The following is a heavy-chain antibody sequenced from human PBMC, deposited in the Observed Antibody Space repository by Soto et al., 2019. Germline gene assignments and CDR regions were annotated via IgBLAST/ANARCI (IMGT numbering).Heavy chain of an antibody. J-gene: IGHJ4*02. CDR3: VRPKYSSSSGLYHX. D-gene: IGHD6-6*01. Sequence: SDTLSLTFTVSGDSLSSISYYWGWIRQPPGKGLELIGSFYYSGTTYYNPSIKSRVTIYVDTSKNQLSLKLNSVTAADTALYYCVRPKYSSSSGLYHXWGQATLVTVSX. CDR1: GDSLSSISYY. CDR2: FYYSGTT. V-gene: IGHV4-39*01.